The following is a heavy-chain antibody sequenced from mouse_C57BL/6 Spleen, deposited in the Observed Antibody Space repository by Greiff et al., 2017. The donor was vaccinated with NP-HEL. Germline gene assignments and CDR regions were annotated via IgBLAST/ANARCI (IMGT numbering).Heavy chain of an antibody. V-gene: IGHV1-55*01. J-gene: IGHJ2*01. CDR3: AREDGTSYFDY. D-gene: IGHD2-1*01. CDR2: IYPGSGST. CDR1: GYTFTSYW. Sequence: VQLQQYGAELVKPGASVKMSCKASGYTFTSYWITWVKQRPGQGLEWIGDIYPGSGSTNYNEKFKSKATLTVDTSSSTANMQLSSLTAEDSAVYYCAREDGTSYFDYWGQGTTLTVSS.